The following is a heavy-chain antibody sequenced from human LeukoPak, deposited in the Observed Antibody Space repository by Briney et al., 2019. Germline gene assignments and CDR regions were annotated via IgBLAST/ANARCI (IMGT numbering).Heavy chain of an antibody. CDR3: ARGWNNGAGQQLVDY. CDR2: ISVYNGDT. D-gene: IGHD6-13*01. V-gene: IGHV1-18*01. Sequence: ASVNVSFKASVYTFTTYGICWVRQAPGQGLEWLGWISVYNGDTNYAQRLQGRVTMTTDTSTSTAYMELRSLNFSDTAVYYCARGWNNGAGQQLVDYWGGGTLVTVSS. CDR1: VYTFTTYG. J-gene: IGHJ4*02.